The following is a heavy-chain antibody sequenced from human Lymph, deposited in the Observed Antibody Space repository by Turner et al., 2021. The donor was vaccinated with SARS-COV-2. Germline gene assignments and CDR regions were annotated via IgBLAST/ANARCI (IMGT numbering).Heavy chain of an antibody. CDR2: FDPEDGKT. CDR3: ATDRSSGWPHYYYYTMDV. D-gene: IGHD6-19*01. V-gene: IGHV1-24*01. CDR1: GYPLTELS. J-gene: IGHJ6*02. Sequence: QVQLVPSGAEVNKPGASVKVSCKVSGYPLTELSMHWVRQAPGKGLEWMGGFDPEDGKTIYAQKFQGRVTMTEDTATDTAYMELSSLRSEDTAVYYCATDRSSGWPHYYYYTMDVWGQGTTVTVSS.